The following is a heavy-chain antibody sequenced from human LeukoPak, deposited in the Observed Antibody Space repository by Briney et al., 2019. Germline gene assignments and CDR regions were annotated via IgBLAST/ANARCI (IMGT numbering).Heavy chain of an antibody. CDR3: ARYVVSGAGKYYFDY. D-gene: IGHD3-10*01. V-gene: IGHV4-39*01. CDR2: INYGGTT. CDR1: GGSISSNNYY. Sequence: SETLSLTCTVSGGSISSNNYYWSWMRQPPGREMEWIASINYGGTTYYNPSLKSRVTISVDTSKNQFSLRLSSVTAADTALYLCARYVVSGAGKYYFDYWGQGSLVTVSS. J-gene: IGHJ4*02.